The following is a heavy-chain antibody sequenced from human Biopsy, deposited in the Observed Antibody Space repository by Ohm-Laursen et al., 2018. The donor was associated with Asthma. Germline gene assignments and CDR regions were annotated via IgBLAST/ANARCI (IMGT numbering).Heavy chain of an antibody. J-gene: IGHJ3*02. CDR3: AKERYYDFWSGYPI. Sequence: SLRLSCAASGLSFTSYGMHWVRQAPGKGLEWVAVMSFDGRQTYYADSVKGRFTISRDNSKNTLYLQMNSLRAEDTAVYYCAKERYYDFWSGYPIWGQGTMVTVSS. D-gene: IGHD3-3*01. CDR1: GLSFTSYG. V-gene: IGHV3-30*18. CDR2: MSFDGRQT.